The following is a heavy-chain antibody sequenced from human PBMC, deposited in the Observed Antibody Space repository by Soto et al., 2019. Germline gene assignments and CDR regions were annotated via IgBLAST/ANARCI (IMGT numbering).Heavy chain of an antibody. J-gene: IGHJ4*02. D-gene: IGHD3-9*01. CDR1: GGSISSYY. V-gene: IGHV4-59*01. CDR2: IYYSGST. CDR3: ASLPYYDILTGRIFDY. Sequence: PSETLSLTCTVSGGSISSYYWSWIRQPPGKGLEWIGYIYYSGSTNYNPSLKSRVTISVDTSKNQFSLKLSSVTAADTAVYYCASLPYYDILTGRIFDYWGQGTLVTVSS.